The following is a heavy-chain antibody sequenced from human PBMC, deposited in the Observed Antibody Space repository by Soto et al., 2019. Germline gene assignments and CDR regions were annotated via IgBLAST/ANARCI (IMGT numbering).Heavy chain of an antibody. V-gene: IGHV5-10-1*01. CDR3: ARQGVGYCSSTSCSNWFDP. Sequence: GESLKISCKGSGCSFTSYWISWVRQMPGKGLEWMGRIDPSDSYTNYSPSFQGHVTISADKSISTAYLQWSSLKASDTAMYYCARQGVGYCSSTSCSNWFDPWGQGTLVTVS. D-gene: IGHD2-2*01. CDR1: GCSFTSYW. CDR2: IDPSDSYT. J-gene: IGHJ5*02.